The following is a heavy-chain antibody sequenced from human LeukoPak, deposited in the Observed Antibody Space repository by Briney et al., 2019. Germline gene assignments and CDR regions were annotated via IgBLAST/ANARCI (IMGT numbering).Heavy chain of an antibody. CDR1: GGSISSYY. D-gene: IGHD2-2*01. J-gene: IGHJ4*02. CDR2: IYYSGST. Sequence: SETLSLTCTVSGGSISSYYWSWLRQPPGKGLEWIGYIYYSGSTNYNPSLKSRVTISVDTSKNQFSLKLSSVTAADTAVYYCARGSAANSDYWGQGTLVTVSS. CDR3: ARGSAANSDY. V-gene: IGHV4-59*01.